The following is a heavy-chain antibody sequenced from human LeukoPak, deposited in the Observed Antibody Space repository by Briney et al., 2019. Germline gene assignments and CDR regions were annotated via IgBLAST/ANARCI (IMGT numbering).Heavy chain of an antibody. J-gene: IGHJ4*02. V-gene: IGHV1-69*01. Sequence: SVKVSCKASGGTFSSYAISWVRQAPGQGLEWMGGIIPIFGTANYAQKFQGRVTITADESTSTAYMELSSLRSEDTAVYYCARQDTPTADNSSSWYDYWGQGTLVTVSS. CDR2: IIPIFGTA. D-gene: IGHD6-13*01. CDR1: GGTFSSYA. CDR3: ARQDTPTADNSSSWYDY.